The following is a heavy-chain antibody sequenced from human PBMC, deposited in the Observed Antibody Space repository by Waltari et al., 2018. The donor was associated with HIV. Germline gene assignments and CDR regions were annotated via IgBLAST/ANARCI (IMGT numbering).Heavy chain of an antibody. CDR2: IKGDGSEK. CDR3: AADLYGVYFDY. Sequence: EVQLVESGGGLVQPGGSLRLSCEGSGFTFSVFWMTWVRQTPGKGLDWVANIKGDGSEKYYVDAVKGRFTISRDNAKNLLYLEMNSLRVEDTAVYYCAADLYGVYFDYWGQGTLVTVSS. D-gene: IGHD3-16*01. J-gene: IGHJ4*02. V-gene: IGHV3-7*01. CDR1: GFTFSVFW.